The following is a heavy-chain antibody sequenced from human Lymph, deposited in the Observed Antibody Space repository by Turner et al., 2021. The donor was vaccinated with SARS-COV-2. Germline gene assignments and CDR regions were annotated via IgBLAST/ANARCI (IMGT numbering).Heavy chain of an antibody. CDR3: ARDIPTTADYFDY. Sequence: EVQLVESGGGLVKPGGSLRRSCAASGFTFSTYSMNWVRQAPGKGLEWISSISSSSSYKYYADSVKGRFTISRDDAKNSLYLQMNSLRAEDTAVYYCARDIPTTADYFDYWGQGTLVTVSS. D-gene: IGHD4-17*01. V-gene: IGHV3-21*01. J-gene: IGHJ4*02. CDR1: GFTFSTYS. CDR2: ISSSSSYK.